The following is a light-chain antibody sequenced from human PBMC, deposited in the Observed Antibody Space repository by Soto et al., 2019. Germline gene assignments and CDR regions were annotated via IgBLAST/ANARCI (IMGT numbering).Light chain of an antibody. CDR2: KAS. Sequence: DIQMTQSPSTLSASVGDRVTITCRASQSISSWWAWYQQKPGKAPKLLIYKASSLESGVPSRFSGSGSGTDFTLTISSLQPEDFATYYCQKSYTRTFGQGTKVDIK. CDR1: QSISSW. V-gene: IGKV1-5*03. J-gene: IGKJ1*01. CDR3: QKSYTRT.